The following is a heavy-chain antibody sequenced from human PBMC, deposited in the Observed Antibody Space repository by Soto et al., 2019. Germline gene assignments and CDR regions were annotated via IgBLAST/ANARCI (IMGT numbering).Heavy chain of an antibody. D-gene: IGHD3-22*01. CDR3: ARIISAYYDSSGYYYGGYFDY. V-gene: IGHV2-26*01. J-gene: IGHJ4*02. CDR2: IFSNDEK. CDR1: GFSLSNARMG. Sequence: QVTLKESGPVLVKPTETLTLTCTVSGFSLSNARMGVSWVRQPPGKALEWLVHIFSNDEKSYSTSLKSRLTISKDTSKSQVVLTMTNMDPVDTATYYCARIISAYYDSSGYYYGGYFDYWGQGTLVTVSS.